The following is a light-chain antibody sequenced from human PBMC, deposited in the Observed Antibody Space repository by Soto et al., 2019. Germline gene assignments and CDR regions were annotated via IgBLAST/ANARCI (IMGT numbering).Light chain of an antibody. Sequence: EIVLTQSPGTQSLSPGERATLSCRASQSVSNSYLAWYQQKPGQAPRLLIYGASSRASGIPDRFSGSGSGTDFTLTISRLEPEDFAVYSCQQYGSSPWTFGQGTKVEIK. CDR2: GAS. V-gene: IGKV3-20*01. J-gene: IGKJ1*01. CDR1: QSVSNSY. CDR3: QQYGSSPWT.